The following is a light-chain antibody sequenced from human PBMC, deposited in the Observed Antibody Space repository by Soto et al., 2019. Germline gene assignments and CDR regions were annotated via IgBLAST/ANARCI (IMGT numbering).Light chain of an antibody. V-gene: IGKV2-30*01. CDR2: RAS. CDR3: MQGTHWPPVT. CDR1: QSLLFIDGNSY. J-gene: IGKJ2*01. Sequence: DVVMTQSPLSLPVTLGEPASISCRSSQSLLFIDGNSYLSWFQQRPGQSPRRLIYRASNRDSGVPDRFSGSGSGTDFTLKISRVEAEDVGVYFCMQGTHWPPVTFGPGTKLEIK.